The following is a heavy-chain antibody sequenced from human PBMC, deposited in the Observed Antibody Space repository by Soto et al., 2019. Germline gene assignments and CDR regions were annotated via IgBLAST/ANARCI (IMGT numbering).Heavy chain of an antibody. CDR3: ARVYSPWGLDYYYGMDV. V-gene: IGHV1-2*02. D-gene: IGHD7-27*01. J-gene: IGHJ6*02. CDR2: INPNSGGT. Sequence: ASVKVSCKASGYTFTGYYMHWVRQAPGQGLEWMGWINPNSGGTNYAQKCQGRVTMTRDTSISTAYMELSRLRSDDTAVYYCARVYSPWGLDYYYGMDVWGQGTTVTVSS. CDR1: GYTFTGYY.